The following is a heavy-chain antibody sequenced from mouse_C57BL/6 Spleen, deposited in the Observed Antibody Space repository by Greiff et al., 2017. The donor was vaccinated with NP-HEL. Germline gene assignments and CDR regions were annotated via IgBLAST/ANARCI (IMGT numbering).Heavy chain of an antibody. J-gene: IGHJ4*01. CDR1: GFTFSDYY. Sequence: EVKLVESGGGLVQPGGSLKLSCAASGFTFSDYYMYWVRQTPEKRLEWVAYISNGGGSTYSPDTVKGRFTISRDNAKNTLYLQMSRLKSEDTAMYYCARLRDGHYGAMDYWGQGTSVTVSS. D-gene: IGHD1-1*02. V-gene: IGHV5-12*01. CDR3: ARLRDGHYGAMDY. CDR2: ISNGGGST.